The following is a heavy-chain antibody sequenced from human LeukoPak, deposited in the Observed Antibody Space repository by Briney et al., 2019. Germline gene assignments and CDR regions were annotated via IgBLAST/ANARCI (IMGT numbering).Heavy chain of an antibody. J-gene: IGHJ4*02. CDR3: AKRSEYHFDC. D-gene: IGHD2-2*01. CDR1: GFTFSSYG. Sequence: GGSLRLSCAASGFTFSSYGMHWVRQAPGKGLEWVAVISYDGSNKYYADSVKGRFTISRDNSKNTLYLQMNSLRAEDTAVYYCAKRSEYHFDCWGQGTLVTVSS. V-gene: IGHV3-30*18. CDR2: ISYDGSNK.